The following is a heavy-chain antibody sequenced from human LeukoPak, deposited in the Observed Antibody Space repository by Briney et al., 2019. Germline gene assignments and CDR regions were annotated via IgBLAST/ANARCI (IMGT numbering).Heavy chain of an antibody. J-gene: IGHJ5*02. D-gene: IGHD2-8*01. CDR3: ARADTNIFDP. Sequence: PSETLSLTCIVSGVSIGSHYWGWIRQPPGKGLEWIGYIYSRGSTNYNPSLRSRVIISIDTSNNKFYLILTCQTVPDTAVSDCARADTNIFDPWGQGTLVTVSS. CDR1: GVSIGSHY. CDR2: IYSRGST. V-gene: IGHV4-59*11.